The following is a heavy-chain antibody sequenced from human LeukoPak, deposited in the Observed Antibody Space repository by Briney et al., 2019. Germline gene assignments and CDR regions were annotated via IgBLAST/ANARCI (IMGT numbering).Heavy chain of an antibody. CDR3: ARSSYSSSSSV. V-gene: IGHV3-74*01. CDR1: GFTFSSYW. J-gene: IGHJ3*01. Sequence: GGSLRLSCAASGFTFSSYWMHWVRQAPGKGLVWVSRINSDGSSISYADSVKGRFTISRDNAKNSLYLQINSLRAEDTAVHYCARSSYSSSSSVWGQGTMVTVSS. CDR2: INSDGSSI. D-gene: IGHD6-6*01.